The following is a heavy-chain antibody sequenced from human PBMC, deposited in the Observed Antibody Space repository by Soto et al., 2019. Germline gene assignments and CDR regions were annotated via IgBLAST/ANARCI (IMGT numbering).Heavy chain of an antibody. CDR3: ARQIYDSDTGPNFQYYFES. CDR1: GYSFAGYW. V-gene: IGHV5-10-1*01. D-gene: IGHD3-22*01. Sequence: GASLKISCKGSGYSFAGYWITWVRQKPGKGLEWMGRIDPSDSQTYYSPSFRGHVTISVTKSITTVFLQWSSLRASDTAMYYCARQIYDSDTGPNFQYYFESWGQGTPVTVSS. CDR2: IDPSDSQT. J-gene: IGHJ4*02.